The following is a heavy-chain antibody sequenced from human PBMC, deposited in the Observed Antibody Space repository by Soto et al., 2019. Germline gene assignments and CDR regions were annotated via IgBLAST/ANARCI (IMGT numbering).Heavy chain of an antibody. J-gene: IGHJ5*02. D-gene: IGHD3-9*01. V-gene: IGHV4-59*01. Sequence: SETLSLTCSVSGSAITTYYWSWLRQSPGKGLEWIGHIYDTGSTTYNPSLKSRVTISVDTSNKQFSLRLSAVTAADTAVYYCARCPIDRNWFDPWGQGTRVT. CDR3: ARCPIDRNWFDP. CDR2: IYDTGST. CDR1: GSAITTYY.